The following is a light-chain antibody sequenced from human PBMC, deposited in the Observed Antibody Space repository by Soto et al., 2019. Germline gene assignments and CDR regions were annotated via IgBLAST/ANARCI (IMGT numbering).Light chain of an antibody. J-gene: IGKJ1*01. CDR3: QQYNDWLWT. CDR1: QSVTYN. Sequence: ETTLTQSPATLSASPGERVTLSCRATQSVTYNLAWYQQKPGQAPRLLIYGASTRPTGIPARFSGRGSGTELTITITSLQSEDFEVYYCQQYNDWLWTFGQGTKVDIK. CDR2: GAS. V-gene: IGKV3-15*01.